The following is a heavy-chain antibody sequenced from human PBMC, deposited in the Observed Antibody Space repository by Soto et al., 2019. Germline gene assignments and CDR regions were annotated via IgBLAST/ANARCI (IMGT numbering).Heavy chain of an antibody. CDR3: ARDRVLLWFGELSSPSSYDAFDI. V-gene: IGHV1-3*01. CDR2: INAGNGNT. CDR1: GYTFTSYA. D-gene: IGHD3-10*01. Sequence: QVQLVQSGAEVKKPGASVKVSCKASGYTFTSYAMHWVRQAPGQRLEWMGWINAGNGNTKYSQKFQGRVTITRDTSASTAYMERSSLRSEDTAVYYCARDRVLLWFGELSSPSSYDAFDIWGQGTMVTVSS. J-gene: IGHJ3*02.